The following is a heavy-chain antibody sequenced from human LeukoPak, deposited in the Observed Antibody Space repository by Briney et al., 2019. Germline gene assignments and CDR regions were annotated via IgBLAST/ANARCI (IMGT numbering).Heavy chain of an antibody. V-gene: IGHV1-2*02. D-gene: IGHD6-13*01. Sequence: ASVKVSCKASGYTFTGYYMHWVRQAPGQGLEWMGWINPNSGGTNYAQKFQGRVTMTRDTSISTAYMELSRLRSDDTAVYYCARPNHAISIAADRTLDYWGQGTPVTVSS. CDR2: INPNSGGT. J-gene: IGHJ4*02. CDR1: GYTFTGYY. CDR3: ARPNHAISIAADRTLDY.